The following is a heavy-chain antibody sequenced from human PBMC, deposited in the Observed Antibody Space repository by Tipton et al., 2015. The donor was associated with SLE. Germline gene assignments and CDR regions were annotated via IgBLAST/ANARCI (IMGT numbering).Heavy chain of an antibody. CDR1: GFTFSSYS. Sequence: SLRLSCAASGFTFSSYSMNWVRQAPGKGLEWVSSISSSSSYIYYADSVKGRFTISRDNAKNSLYLQMNSLRAEDTAVYYCARDQSNSWYGDWFDPWGQGTLVTVSS. J-gene: IGHJ5*02. V-gene: IGHV3-21*01. CDR3: ARDQSNSWYGDWFDP. D-gene: IGHD6-13*01. CDR2: ISSSSSYI.